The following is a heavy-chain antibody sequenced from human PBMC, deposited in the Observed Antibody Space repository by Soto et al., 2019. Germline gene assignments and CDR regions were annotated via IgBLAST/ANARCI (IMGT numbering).Heavy chain of an antibody. CDR1: GGSISSGGYY. Sequence: SETLSLTCTVSGGSISSGGYYWSWIRQHPGKGLEWIGYIYYSGSTYYNPSLKSRVTISVDTSKNQFSLKLSSVTAADTAVYYCARGSITIFGVVHQEDHIFDPWGQGTLVTVSS. V-gene: IGHV4-31*03. J-gene: IGHJ5*02. CDR2: IYYSGST. D-gene: IGHD3-3*01. CDR3: ARGSITIFGVVHQEDHIFDP.